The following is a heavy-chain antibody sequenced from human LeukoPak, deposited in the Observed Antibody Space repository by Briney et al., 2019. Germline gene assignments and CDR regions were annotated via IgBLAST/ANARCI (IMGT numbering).Heavy chain of an antibody. CDR1: EFTFSSYA. D-gene: IGHD4-17*01. CDR2: TSGSGGST. V-gene: IGHV3-23*01. J-gene: IGHJ3*02. CDR3: ARNYGDYVGTFDAFDI. Sequence: GGSLRLSCAASEFTFSSYAMSWVRQAPGKGLEWVSATSGSGGSTYYADSVKGRFTISRDNSKNTLYLQMNSLRAEDTAVYYCARNYGDYVGTFDAFDIWGQGTMVTVSS.